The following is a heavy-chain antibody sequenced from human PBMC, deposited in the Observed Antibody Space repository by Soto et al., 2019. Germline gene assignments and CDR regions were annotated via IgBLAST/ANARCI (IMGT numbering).Heavy chain of an antibody. CDR1: GGTFSTSA. J-gene: IGHJ6*02. V-gene: IGHV1-69*12. CDR3: ARDKDRQQLGGNYYYILDV. D-gene: IGHD3-3*02. Sequence: QVQLMQSGAEVKKPGSSVKVSCKASGGTFSTSAISWVRQAPGEGLEWVGGIMPIFATPDYAQKFQGRVTISADESTATASLALTSLTTDDTAVYYCARDKDRQQLGGNYYYILDVWGQGTAITVSS. CDR2: IMPIFATP.